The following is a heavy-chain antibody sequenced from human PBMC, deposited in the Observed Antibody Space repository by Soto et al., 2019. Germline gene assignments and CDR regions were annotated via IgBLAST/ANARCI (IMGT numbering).Heavy chain of an antibody. CDR3: ARDNPPYYDFWSGYYPYYYYGMDV. CDR1: GYTFTSYG. D-gene: IGHD3-3*01. CDR2: ISAYNGNT. J-gene: IGHJ6*02. V-gene: IGHV1-18*01. Sequence: GASVKVSCKASGYTFTSYGISWVRQAPGQGLEWMGWISAYNGNTNYAQKLQGRVTVTTDTSTSTAYMELRSLRSDDTAVYYCARDNPPYYDFWSGYYPYYYYGMDVWGQGTTVTVSS.